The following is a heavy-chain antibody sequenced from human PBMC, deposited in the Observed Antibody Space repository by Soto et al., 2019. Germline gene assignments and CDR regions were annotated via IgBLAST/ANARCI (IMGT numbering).Heavy chain of an antibody. CDR2: ISYDGSNK. CDR1: GLTFSSYA. D-gene: IGHD3-16*01. V-gene: IGHV3-30-3*01. J-gene: IGHJ4*02. Sequence: GGSLRHSCAASGLTFSSYAMRWVRQATGKGLEWVAVISYDGSNKYYADSVKGRFTISRDNSKNTLYLQMNSLRAEDTAVYYCARAYEGDYFDYWGQGTLVTVSS. CDR3: ARAYEGDYFDY.